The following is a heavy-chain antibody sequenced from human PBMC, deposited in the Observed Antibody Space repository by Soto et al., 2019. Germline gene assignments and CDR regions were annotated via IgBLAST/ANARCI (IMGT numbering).Heavy chain of an antibody. J-gene: IGHJ4*02. CDR3: TTLLYGGNSD. V-gene: IGHV3-15*01. CDR2: IRGKLDGDTT. D-gene: IGHD4-17*01. Sequence: EVRLVESGGDLGKPGGSLRLSCVVSGLTFSNAWLSWVRQAPGKGLEWVGLIRGKLDGDTTDYAAPVKGRFTISKDDSKNTLYLQMNSLKTEDTAVYFCTTLLYGGNSDWGQGTLVTVSS. CDR1: GLTFSNAW.